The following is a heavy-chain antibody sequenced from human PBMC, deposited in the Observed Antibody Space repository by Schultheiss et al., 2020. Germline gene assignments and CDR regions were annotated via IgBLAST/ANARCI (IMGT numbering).Heavy chain of an antibody. J-gene: IGHJ4*02. V-gene: IGHV3-9*01. D-gene: IGHD6-19*01. CDR3: AKGKSYSSGWYGFDY. CDR1: GFTFGDYA. Sequence: SLKISCAASGFTFGDYAMHWVRQGPGKGLEWVSGISWNSGSVGYVDSVQGRFTISRDNAKNSLYLQMNSLRVEDTALYYCAKGKSYSSGWYGFDYWGQGTLVTVSS. CDR2: ISWNSGSV.